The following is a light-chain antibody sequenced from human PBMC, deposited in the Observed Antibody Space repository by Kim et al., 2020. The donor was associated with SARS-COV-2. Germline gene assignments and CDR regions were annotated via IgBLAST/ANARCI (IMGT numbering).Light chain of an antibody. Sequence: QSVLTQPPSASGTPGQRVTISCSGSSSNIGSNTVNWYQQLPGTAPKLLIYSNHQRPSGVPDRFSGSKSGTSASLAISGLQSEDEADYYCAAWDDSLNGNYVFGTGTKVTVL. V-gene: IGLV1-44*01. CDR3: AAWDDSLNGNYV. J-gene: IGLJ1*01. CDR2: SNH. CDR1: SSNIGSNT.